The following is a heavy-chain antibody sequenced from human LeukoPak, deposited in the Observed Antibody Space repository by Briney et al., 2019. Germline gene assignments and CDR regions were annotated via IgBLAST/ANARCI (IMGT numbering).Heavy chain of an antibody. J-gene: IGHJ5*02. CDR3: ARLVIP. CDR1: GFSISSDYY. V-gene: IGHV4-38-2*02. D-gene: IGHD3-10*01. CDR2: VSHSGIT. Sequence: PSETLSLTCTVSGFSISSDYYWGWIRPPPGKGLEWLGSVSHSGITYYNSSLNSRVTISVDTSNNQFSLKVNSVTAADTAVYYCARLVIPWGQGILVTVSS.